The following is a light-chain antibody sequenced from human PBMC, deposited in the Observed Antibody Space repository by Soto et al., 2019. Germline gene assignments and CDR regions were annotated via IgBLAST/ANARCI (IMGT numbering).Light chain of an antibody. V-gene: IGKV3-20*01. CDR2: GAS. CDR1: QTVRNNY. Sequence: EIVLTQSPSTLSLSPGDRVALSCRASQTVRNNYVAWYQQKPGQAPKLLIYGASSRATDIPGRFSGSGSGTDFALTISRLEPEDFAVYCCQHYGGPVGYSFGQGTKLEIK. CDR3: QHYGGPVGYS. J-gene: IGKJ2*03.